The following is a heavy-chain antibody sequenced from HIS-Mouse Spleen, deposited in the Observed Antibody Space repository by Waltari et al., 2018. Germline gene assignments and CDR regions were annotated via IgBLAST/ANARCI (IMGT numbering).Heavy chain of an antibody. Sequence: QLQLQESGPGLVKPSETLSLTCTVSGGSISSSSYYWGWIRQPPGKGLEWIGSIYYRGSTYYNPSRKSRVNISVYTSKNQFSLKLSSVTAAGTAVYYCAREIPYSSSWYDWYFDLWGRGTLVTVSS. J-gene: IGHJ2*01. CDR2: IYYRGST. D-gene: IGHD6-13*01. CDR3: AREIPYSSSWYDWYFDL. V-gene: IGHV4-39*07. CDR1: GGSISSSSYY.